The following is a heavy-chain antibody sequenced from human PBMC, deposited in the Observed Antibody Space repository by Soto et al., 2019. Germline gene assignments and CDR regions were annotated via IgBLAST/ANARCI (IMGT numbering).Heavy chain of an antibody. CDR2: ISHDGSKI. V-gene: IGHV3-30*04. Sequence: PGWSLRFSCAASEFTFSSFAMNWVRRAPGKGLECVAFISHDGSKIYYADSVKGRFTISRDNSKNTFYLQMNRRTAEDTAVYYCARYRIPRGMDVWGQGTTVTVSS. CDR3: ARYRIPRGMDV. CDR1: EFTFSSFA. D-gene: IGHD1-26*01. J-gene: IGHJ6*02.